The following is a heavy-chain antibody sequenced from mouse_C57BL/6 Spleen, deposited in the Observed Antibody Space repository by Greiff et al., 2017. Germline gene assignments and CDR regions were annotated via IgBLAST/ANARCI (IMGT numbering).Heavy chain of an antibody. D-gene: IGHD2-5*01. CDR1: GFTFSDYG. V-gene: IGHV5-17*01. J-gene: IGHJ4*01. CDR2: ISSGSSTI. CDR3: ASPAYYSNYVNAMDY. Sequence: DVQLVESGGGLVKPGGSLKLSCAASGFTFSDYGMHWVRQAPAKGLEWVAYISSGSSTIYYADTVKGRFTISRDNAKNTLFLQMTSLRSEDTAMYYCASPAYYSNYVNAMDYWGQGTSVTVSS.